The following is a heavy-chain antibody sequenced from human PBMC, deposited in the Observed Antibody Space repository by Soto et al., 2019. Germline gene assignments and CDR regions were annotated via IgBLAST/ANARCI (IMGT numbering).Heavy chain of an antibody. J-gene: IGHJ3*02. CDR1: GYPVTAYY. Sequence: QLHLVQSGAVVKKPGASVTVSCSASGYPVTAYYMHWVRQAPGRGLEWMGGINPATGAAKYTPTFQGRVTMPRETSTSTVFMELGGLTSEDTAVFYCARGGGVGVAGSAAFDMWGQGTLVTVSS. CDR2: INPATGAA. D-gene: IGHD3-3*01. CDR3: ARGGGVGVAGSAAFDM. V-gene: IGHV1-2*02.